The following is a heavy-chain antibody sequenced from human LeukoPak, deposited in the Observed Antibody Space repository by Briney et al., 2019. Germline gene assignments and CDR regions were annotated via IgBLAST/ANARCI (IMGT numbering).Heavy chain of an antibody. D-gene: IGHD5-24*01. Sequence: SETLSLTCSVSGGSISSDCWSWIRQPPGKGLEWIGYIHYSGSSNYNPSLKSRVTISLDTSKNQVSLKLISVTAADTAVYYCARENSRAGYTVFDYWGQGTPVTVSS. J-gene: IGHJ4*02. CDR1: GGSISSDC. CDR2: IHYSGSS. CDR3: ARENSRAGYTVFDY. V-gene: IGHV4-59*01.